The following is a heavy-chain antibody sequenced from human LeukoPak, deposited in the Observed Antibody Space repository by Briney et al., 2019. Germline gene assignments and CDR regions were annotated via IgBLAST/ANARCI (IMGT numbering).Heavy chain of an antibody. CDR2: IDSNGGGA. J-gene: IGHJ4*02. Sequence: PGGSLRLSCATSGFTFNIYWMQWVRQVPGKGLVWVSRIDSNGGGATYADSVKGRFTTSRDNGNNTMYLQMNSLRAEDTAIYYCARAKYSSRWSLDYWGQGALVTVSS. CDR3: ARAKYSSRWSLDY. V-gene: IGHV3-74*03. D-gene: IGHD6-13*01. CDR1: GFTFNIYW.